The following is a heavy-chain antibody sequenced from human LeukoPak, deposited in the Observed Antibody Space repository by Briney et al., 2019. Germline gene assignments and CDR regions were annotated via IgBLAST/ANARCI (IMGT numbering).Heavy chain of an antibody. Sequence: APVKVSCKASGYIFPSYDINWVRQPTGKGLEGMGWMNPNSGNTGYAQKFQGRSTMTTNTSISTAYMGLSSLRSEDTAVQYCATGGSRELQYSSSIFDYWGQGTLVTVSS. V-gene: IGHV1-8*01. CDR2: MNPNSGNT. J-gene: IGHJ4*02. CDR1: GYIFPSYD. CDR3: ATGGSRELQYSSSIFDY. D-gene: IGHD6-6*01.